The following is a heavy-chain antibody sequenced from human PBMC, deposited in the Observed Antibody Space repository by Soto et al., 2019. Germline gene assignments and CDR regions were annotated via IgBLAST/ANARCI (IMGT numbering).Heavy chain of an antibody. Sequence: QVQLVQSGAEVKKPGSSVKVSCKASGGTLSSYTISWVRQAPGQGLEWMGRIIPVLGIANYAQKFQDRVTITADNSTNTAYMELSSLRSEDTAVYYSASVYDYYGTGSYDYFDYWGQGTLVTVSS. J-gene: IGHJ4*02. CDR2: IIPVLGIA. CDR1: GGTLSSYT. V-gene: IGHV1-69*02. CDR3: ASVYDYYGTGSYDYFDY. D-gene: IGHD3-10*01.